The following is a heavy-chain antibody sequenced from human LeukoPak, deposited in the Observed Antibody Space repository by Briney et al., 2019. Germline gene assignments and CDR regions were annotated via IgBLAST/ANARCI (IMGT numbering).Heavy chain of an antibody. D-gene: IGHD3-10*02. J-gene: IGHJ4*02. CDR2: SSTSGSIT. CDR3: ARDFSDVRGNIFDS. Sequence: PGGSLRLSCAASGFTFSSYEMNWIRQAPGKGLQWLAYSSTSGSITYYADSVKGRFTISRDNAKNSVYLQMNSLRAEDTAVYYCARDFSDVRGNIFDSWGQGTLVTVSS. CDR1: GFTFSSYE. V-gene: IGHV3-48*03.